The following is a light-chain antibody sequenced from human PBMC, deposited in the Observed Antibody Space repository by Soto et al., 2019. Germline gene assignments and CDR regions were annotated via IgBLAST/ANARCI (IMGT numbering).Light chain of an antibody. J-gene: IGKJ1*01. Sequence: EIVMTQSPATLSVSPGERATLSCRASQSVSSNLAWYQQKPGQAPRLLIYGGSSRATGIPVRFSGSGSETDFTLTITRLEPEDFAVYYCQQYGTSPSTFGQGTKVDIK. CDR2: GGS. V-gene: IGKV3-20*01. CDR1: QSVSSN. CDR3: QQYGTSPST.